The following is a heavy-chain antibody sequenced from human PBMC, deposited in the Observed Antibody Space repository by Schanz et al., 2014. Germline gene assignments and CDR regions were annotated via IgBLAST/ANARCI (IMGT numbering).Heavy chain of an antibody. Sequence: EGQLLESGGGLVQPGGSLRLSCAASGFTFTTHSMTWARQAPGKGLEWVSGISGSGGSTYYADSVKGRFTISRDNSKTTLSLQMNSLRAEDTAVYYCARANYRRKINFDYWGRGTLVTVSS. V-gene: IGHV3-23*01. D-gene: IGHD3-10*01. CDR2: ISGSGGST. CDR1: GFTFTTHS. CDR3: ARANYRRKINFDY. J-gene: IGHJ4*02.